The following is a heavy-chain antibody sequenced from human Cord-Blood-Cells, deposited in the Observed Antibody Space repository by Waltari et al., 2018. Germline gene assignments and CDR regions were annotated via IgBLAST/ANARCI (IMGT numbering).Heavy chain of an antibody. Sequence: QVQLVESGGGVVQPGRSLRLSCAASGFTFSSYAMHWVRQAPGKGLDGVAVISYDGSNKYYADSVKGRFTISRDNSKNTLYLQMNSLRAEDTAVYYCARPRYSSSYFDYWGQGTLVTVSS. V-gene: IGHV3-30-3*01. CDR1: GFTFSSYA. CDR3: ARPRYSSSYFDY. D-gene: IGHD6-6*01. CDR2: ISYDGSNK. J-gene: IGHJ4*02.